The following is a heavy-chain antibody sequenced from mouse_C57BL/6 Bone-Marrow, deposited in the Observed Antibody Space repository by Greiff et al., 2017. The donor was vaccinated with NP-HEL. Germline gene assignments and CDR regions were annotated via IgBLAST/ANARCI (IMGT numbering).Heavy chain of an antibody. CDR1: GYAFTNYL. J-gene: IGHJ2*01. D-gene: IGHD2-5*01. CDR2: INPGSGGT. CDR3: ARGYYSNYEVNFDY. Sequence: VQLQQSGAELVRPGTSVKVSCKASGYAFTNYLIEWVKQRPGQGLEWIGVINPGSGGTNYNEKFKGKATLTADKSSSTAYMQLSSLTSEDSAVYFCARGYYSNYEVNFDYWGQGTTLTVSS. V-gene: IGHV1-54*01.